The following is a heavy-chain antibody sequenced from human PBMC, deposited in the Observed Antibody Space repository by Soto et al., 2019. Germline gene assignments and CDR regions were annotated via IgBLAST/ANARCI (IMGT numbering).Heavy chain of an antibody. CDR1: GFTFDDYA. J-gene: IGHJ4*02. CDR2: INWNSNNI. CDR3: AKALRPSGYDVDY. D-gene: IGHD5-12*01. V-gene: IGHV3-9*01. Sequence: GGSLRLSCAASGFTFDDYAMHWVRQAPGKGLEWVSTINWNSNNIAYADSVKGRFTISRDNAKNSLYLQMNSLRPEDTAFYYCAKALRPSGYDVDYWGQGTLVTVSS.